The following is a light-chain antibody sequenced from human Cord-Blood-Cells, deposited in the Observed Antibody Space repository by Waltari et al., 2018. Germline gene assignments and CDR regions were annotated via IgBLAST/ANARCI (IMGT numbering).Light chain of an antibody. CDR2: GAS. CDR1: QSVSSN. J-gene: IGKJ5*01. Sequence: EIVMTQSPATLSVSPGERATLSCRASQSVSSNLAWYQQKPGQAPRLLIYGASTRSTGIPAGFSGSGSGTEFTLTISSLQSGDFAVYYCQQYNNWPPEVTFGQGTRLEIK. CDR3: QQYNNWPPEVT. V-gene: IGKV3-15*01.